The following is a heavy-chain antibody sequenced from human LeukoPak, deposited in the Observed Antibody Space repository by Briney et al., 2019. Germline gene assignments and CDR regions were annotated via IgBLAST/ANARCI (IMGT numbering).Heavy chain of an antibody. Sequence: SGGSLRLSCAASGFSVRSYWMHWVRQAPGKGLVWVSRISPDGTTTTYADSVKGRFTISTDSAKNTVYLQMNSLRAEDTAVYYCAKDPGPYGDYYFDYWGQGTLVTVSS. CDR2: ISPDGTTT. CDR3: AKDPGPYGDYYFDY. V-gene: IGHV3-74*01. J-gene: IGHJ4*02. D-gene: IGHD4-17*01. CDR1: GFSVRSYW.